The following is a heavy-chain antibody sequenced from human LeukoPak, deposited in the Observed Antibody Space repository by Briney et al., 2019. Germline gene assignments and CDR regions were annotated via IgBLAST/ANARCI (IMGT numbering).Heavy chain of an antibody. CDR3: AKDAEHSSGWYPGN. CDR1: GFTFSSYW. J-gene: IGHJ4*02. V-gene: IGHV3-74*01. CDR2: IKSDGSWT. D-gene: IGHD6-13*01. Sequence: GGSLRLSCAASGFTFSSYWMNWVRQAPAKGLVWVSTIKSDGSWTTYADSVKGRFTISRDSAKNTLYLQMNSLRDEDTAVYYCAKDAEHSSGWYPGNWGQGTLVIVSS.